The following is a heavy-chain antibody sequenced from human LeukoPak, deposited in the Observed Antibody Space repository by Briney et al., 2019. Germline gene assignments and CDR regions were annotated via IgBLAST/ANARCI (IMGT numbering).Heavy chain of an antibody. CDR3: ARDSDYDFWSGYYPPQYFDY. Sequence: GASVKVSCKASGGTFSSYAISWVRQAPGQGLEWMGWISAYNGNTNYAQKLQGRVTMTTDTSTSTAYMELRSLRSDDTAVYYCARDSDYDFWSGYYPPQYFDYWGQGTLVTVSS. V-gene: IGHV1-18*01. CDR1: GGTFSSYA. J-gene: IGHJ4*02. D-gene: IGHD3-3*01. CDR2: ISAYNGNT.